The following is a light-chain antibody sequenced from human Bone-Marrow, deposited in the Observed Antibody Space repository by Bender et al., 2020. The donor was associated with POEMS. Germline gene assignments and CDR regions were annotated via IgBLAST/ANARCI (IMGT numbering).Light chain of an antibody. CDR1: SSNFGNNA. CDR2: SNN. CDR3: SSWDDSLNGWV. V-gene: IGLV1-44*01. Sequence: QSVLTQPPSASGTPGPSVTISCSGTSSNFGNNAANWYQHVPGTAPKLLIYSNNQRPSGGRDRFSASTSGTSASLAISGLHSDEEADYYCSSWDDSLNGWVFGGGTKLTV. J-gene: IGLJ3*02.